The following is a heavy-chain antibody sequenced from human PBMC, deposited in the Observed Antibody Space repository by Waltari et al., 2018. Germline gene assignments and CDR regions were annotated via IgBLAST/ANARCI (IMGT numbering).Heavy chain of an antibody. V-gene: IGHV4-39*02. J-gene: IGHJ3*02. CDR1: GGSISRSAYY. Sequence: QLQLQESGPGLVKSSETLSLTCAVSGGSISRSAYYWVWLHQPPGEELEWIGSIYPSGDTYYHASLESRVRVSVDRSSNHFSMTLSSVTAADTAVYYCARRGDWLPLDAFDIWGQGTVVTVSS. CDR2: IYPSGDT. D-gene: IGHD2-15*01. CDR3: ARRGDWLPLDAFDI.